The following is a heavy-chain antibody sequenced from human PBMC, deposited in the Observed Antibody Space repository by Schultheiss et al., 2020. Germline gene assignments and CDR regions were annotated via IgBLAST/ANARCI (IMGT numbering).Heavy chain of an antibody. CDR2: ISYDGSNK. J-gene: IGHJ4*02. V-gene: IGHV3-30*12. Sequence: GGSLRLSCAASGFTFSSYGMHWVRQAPGKGLEWVAVISYDGSNKYYADSVKGRFSISRDTSKNTLYLQMNSLRAEDTAVYYCARWGSGSYFGSWGQGTLVTVSS. CDR3: ARWGSGSYFGS. D-gene: IGHD1-26*01. CDR1: GFTFSSYG.